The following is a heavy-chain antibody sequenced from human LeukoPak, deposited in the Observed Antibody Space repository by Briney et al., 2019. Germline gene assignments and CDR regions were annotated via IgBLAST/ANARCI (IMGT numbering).Heavy chain of an antibody. V-gene: IGHV4-61*05. CDR2: IYYSGST. D-gene: IGHD1-14*01. J-gene: IGHJ3*02. CDR1: GGSISSTTYY. Sequence: SETLSLTCTVSGGSISSTTYYWGWIRQPPGKGLEWIGYIYYSGSTNYNPSLKSRVTISVDTSKNQFSLKLSSVAAADTAVYYCASSLSPEDAFDIWGQGTMVTVSS. CDR3: ASSLSPEDAFDI.